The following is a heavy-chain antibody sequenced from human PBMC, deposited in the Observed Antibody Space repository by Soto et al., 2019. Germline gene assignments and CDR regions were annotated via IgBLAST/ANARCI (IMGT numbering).Heavy chain of an antibody. J-gene: IGHJ6*02. D-gene: IGHD4-4*01. CDR1: GGSISSGGYY. Sequence: SETLSLTCTVSGGSISSGGYYWSWIRQHPGKGLEWIGYIYYSGSTYYNPSLKSRVTISVDTSKNQFSLKLSSVTAADTAVYYCARGDYRDYYYYGMDVWGQGATVTVSS. V-gene: IGHV4-31*03. CDR2: IYYSGST. CDR3: ARGDYRDYYYYGMDV.